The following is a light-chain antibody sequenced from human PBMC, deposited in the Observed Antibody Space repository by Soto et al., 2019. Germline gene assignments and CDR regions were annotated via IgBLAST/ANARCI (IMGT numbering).Light chain of an antibody. CDR3: QQYNSYS. Sequence: DIQMTQSPSTLSASVGDRATITCRASQSISSWLAWYQQKPGTAPKVLIYHASNLQSGVPSRFSGSGSGTEFTLTISSLQPDDFATYYCQQYNSYSFGQGTKVDI. V-gene: IGKV1-5*01. CDR1: QSISSW. J-gene: IGKJ1*01. CDR2: HAS.